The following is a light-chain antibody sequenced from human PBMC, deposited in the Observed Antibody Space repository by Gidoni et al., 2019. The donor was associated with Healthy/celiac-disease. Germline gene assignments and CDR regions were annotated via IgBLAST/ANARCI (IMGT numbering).Light chain of an antibody. CDR3: LQSFSTPLT. CDR1: QSISSY. V-gene: IGKV1-39*01. J-gene: IGKJ4*01. Sequence: IQMKQSPSSLSASVGDRVTITCRASQSISSYLNWYQQKPGKAPKLLIYAASSLQSGVPPRFSGSGSGTDFTLTISSLQPEDFATYYCLQSFSTPLTFGGGTKVEIK. CDR2: AAS.